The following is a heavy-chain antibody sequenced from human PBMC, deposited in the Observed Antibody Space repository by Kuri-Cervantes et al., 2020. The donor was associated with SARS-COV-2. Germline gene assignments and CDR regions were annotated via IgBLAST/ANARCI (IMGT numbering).Heavy chain of an antibody. CDR1: GFTFSSYS. CDR2: ISSSSSYI. CDR3: ARGGLGGQLVDGMDV. V-gene: IGHV3-21*01. D-gene: IGHD6-6*01. Sequence: GESLKISCAASGFTFSSYSMNWVRQAPGKGLEWVSSISSSSSYIYYADSVKGRFTISRGNAKNSLYLQMNSLRAEDTAVYYCARGGLGGQLVDGMDVWGQGTTVTVSS. J-gene: IGHJ6*02.